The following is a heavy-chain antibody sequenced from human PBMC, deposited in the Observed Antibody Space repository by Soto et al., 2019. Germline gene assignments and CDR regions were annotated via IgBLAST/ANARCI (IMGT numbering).Heavy chain of an antibody. CDR1: GFTFSNYN. CDR3: ANSGTYYMGY. CDR2: ISTTSSSI. J-gene: IGHJ4*02. Sequence: EVQLVESGGGLVQPGGSLRLSCAASGFTFSNYNMNWVRQAPGKGLEWISYISTTSSSIYYADSVKGRFTVSRDNAKNSLLLHMNSLRDDDTAVYYCANSGTYYMGYWGQGTLVTVSS. V-gene: IGHV3-48*02. D-gene: IGHD1-26*01.